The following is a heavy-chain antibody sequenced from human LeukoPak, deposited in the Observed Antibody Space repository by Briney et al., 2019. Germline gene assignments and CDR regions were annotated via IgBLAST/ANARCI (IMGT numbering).Heavy chain of an antibody. CDR2: IYYSGST. CDR1: GGSFSGYY. Sequence: SETLSLTCAVYGGSFSGYYWSWIRQPPGKGLGWIGYIYYSGSTNYNPSLKSRVTISVDTSKNQFSLKLSSVTAADTAVYYCARELISTSCYDYWGQGTLVTVSS. CDR3: ARELISTSCYDY. D-gene: IGHD2-2*01. J-gene: IGHJ4*02. V-gene: IGHV4-59*01.